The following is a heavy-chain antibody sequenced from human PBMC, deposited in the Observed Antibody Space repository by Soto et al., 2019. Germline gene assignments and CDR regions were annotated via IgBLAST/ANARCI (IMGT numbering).Heavy chain of an antibody. CDR1: GYTFSSYA. J-gene: IGHJ4*02. Sequence: QVQLVQSGAEEKKPGASVKVSCKASGYTFSSYAMDWVRQAPGQRLEWMGWINAGNGNTKYSQKFQGRVTISRDTSASTAYMELSSLRSDDTAVYYCARDLGWLQFDYWGQGTLVTVSS. CDR3: ARDLGWLQFDY. V-gene: IGHV1-3*05. CDR2: INAGNGNT. D-gene: IGHD5-12*01.